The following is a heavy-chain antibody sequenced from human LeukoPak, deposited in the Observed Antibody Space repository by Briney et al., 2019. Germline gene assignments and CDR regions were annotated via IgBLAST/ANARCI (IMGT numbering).Heavy chain of an antibody. CDR1: GFTFSRYA. CDR2: ISGSGGST. J-gene: IGHJ5*02. D-gene: IGHD3-3*01. V-gene: IGHV3-23*01. Sequence: GASLRLSCAASGFTFSRYAMIWVRPAPGKGLEWVSAISGSGGSTYYADSVKGRFTISRDNSKNTLYLQMNSLRAEDTAVYYCAKDPEWSPGPGGWFDPWGQGTLVTVSS. CDR3: AKDPEWSPGPGGWFDP.